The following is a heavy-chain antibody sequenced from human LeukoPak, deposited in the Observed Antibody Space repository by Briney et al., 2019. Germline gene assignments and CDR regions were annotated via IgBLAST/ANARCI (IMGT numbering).Heavy chain of an antibody. CDR2: IHGTGGT. D-gene: IGHD6-13*01. CDR1: GGSIIGYY. V-gene: IGHV4-4*07. Sequence: PSETLSLTCTVSGGSIIGYYWSWIRQPAGKGPEWIGRIHGTGGTDYNPSLKSRVTMSVDTSKNQFSLKLTSVTAADTAVYYCAKDGSSWPFFDSWGQGTLVTVSS. J-gene: IGHJ4*02. CDR3: AKDGSSWPFFDS.